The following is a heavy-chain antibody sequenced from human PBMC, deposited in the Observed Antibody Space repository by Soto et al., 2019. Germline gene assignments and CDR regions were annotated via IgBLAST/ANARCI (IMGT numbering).Heavy chain of an antibody. CDR3: PSRLLSGDYGQLWGMAF. J-gene: IGHJ6*02. Sequence: SETLSLTCAVSCYSISSGYYWGWIRHPPGKGLEWIGSIYHSGITYSNPSLKSRVTISVETSKNQFSLKLSSVTAAATAVYYCPSRLLSGDYGQLWGMAFWGQGTPVTLSS. D-gene: IGHD4-17*01. CDR1: CYSISSGYY. CDR2: IYHSGIT. V-gene: IGHV4-38-2*01.